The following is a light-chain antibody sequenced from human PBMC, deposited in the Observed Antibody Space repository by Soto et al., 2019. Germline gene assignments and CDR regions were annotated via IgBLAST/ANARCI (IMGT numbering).Light chain of an antibody. J-gene: IGLJ1*01. CDR1: SSNIGSNY. CDR3: AAWDDSLRGV. CDR2: RNN. V-gene: IGLV1-47*01. Sequence: QSVLTQPPSGSGTPGQRVTISCSGSSSNIGSNYVYWYQQLPGTAPKLLIYRNNQRPSGVPDRFSGSKSGTSASLAISGLRSEDEADYYCAAWDDSLRGVFGTGTKVTVL.